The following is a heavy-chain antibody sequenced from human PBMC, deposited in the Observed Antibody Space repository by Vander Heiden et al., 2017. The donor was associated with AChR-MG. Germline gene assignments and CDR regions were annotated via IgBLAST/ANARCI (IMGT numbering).Heavy chain of an antibody. Sequence: QVQLQESGPGLVQPSETLSLTCSVSSDSISRYYWSLIRQPAGKGLEWIGRIYPIGSTNSNPSLKSRVTMSVDTSKNQVFLNLRSVTAADTAVYYCARGGGDWNSGLWFDPWGQGTLVTVSS. D-gene: IGHD1-7*01. J-gene: IGHJ5*02. CDR3: ARGGGDWNSGLWFDP. CDR1: SDSISRYY. V-gene: IGHV4-4*07. CDR2: IYPIGST.